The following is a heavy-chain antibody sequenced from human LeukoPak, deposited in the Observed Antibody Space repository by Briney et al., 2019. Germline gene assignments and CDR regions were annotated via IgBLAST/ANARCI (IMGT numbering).Heavy chain of an antibody. CDR2: TYYRPKWYN. CDR3: ASTVRVGATVGAFDI. Sequence: SQTLSLTCAISGDSVSSNSAAWNWIRQSPSRGLEWLGRTYYRPKWYNDYAVSVKSRITINPDTSKNQFSLQLNSVTPEDTAVYYCASTVRVGATVGAFDIWAKGQWSPSLQ. CDR1: GDSVSSNSAA. J-gene: IGHJ3*02. D-gene: IGHD1-26*01. V-gene: IGHV6-1*01.